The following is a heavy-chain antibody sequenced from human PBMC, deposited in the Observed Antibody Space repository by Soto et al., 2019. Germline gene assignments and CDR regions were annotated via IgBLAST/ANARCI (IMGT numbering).Heavy chain of an antibody. CDR2: INPSGGST. Sequence: QVQLVQSGAEVKKPGASVKVSCKASGYTFTSYYMHWVRQAPGQGLEWMGIINPSGGSTSYAQKCQGRVTITSDTSTSTVYMELSSLGSEDKAVYYCARGYSGYYCLDYWGQGTLVTVSS. CDR1: GYTFTSYY. D-gene: IGHD5-12*01. V-gene: IGHV1-46*03. J-gene: IGHJ4*02. CDR3: ARGYSGYYCLDY.